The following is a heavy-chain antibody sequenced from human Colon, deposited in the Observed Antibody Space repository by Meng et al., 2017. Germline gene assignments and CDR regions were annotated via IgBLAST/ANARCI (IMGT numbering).Heavy chain of an antibody. D-gene: IGHD6-19*01. CDR3: ARHGGWHFDY. V-gene: IGHV4-4*02. CDR2: IYLGGSP. J-gene: IGHJ4*02. Sequence: QAPDPCVVGPSAALAPTCSVFGVSVVSRHYGGCVRQPPGKGLEWIGQIYLGGSPSYNPSLESRVTISVDKSKNQLSLRLTSVTAADTAIYYCARHGGWHFDYWGQGTLVTVSS. CDR1: GVSVVSRHY.